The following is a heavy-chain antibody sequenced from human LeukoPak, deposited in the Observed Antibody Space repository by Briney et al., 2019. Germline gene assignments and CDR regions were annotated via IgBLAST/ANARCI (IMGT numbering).Heavy chain of an antibody. CDR1: GYSFTSYW. CDR3: ARQVSSGWYSENYFDY. CDR2: IYPGDSDT. Sequence: GESLKISCKGSGYSFTSYWIGWVRQMPGKGLEWMGIIYPGDSDTRYSPSFQGQVTISADKSISTAHLQWSSLKASDTAMYYCARQVSSGWYSENYFDYWGQGTLVTVSS. J-gene: IGHJ4*02. D-gene: IGHD6-19*01. V-gene: IGHV5-51*01.